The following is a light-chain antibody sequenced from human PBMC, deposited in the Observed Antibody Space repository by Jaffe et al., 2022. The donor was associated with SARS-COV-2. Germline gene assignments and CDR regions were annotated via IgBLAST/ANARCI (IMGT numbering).Light chain of an antibody. CDR2: ATS. CDR3: QQYGSSPQYT. J-gene: IGKJ2*01. CDR1: QSLTSNY. V-gene: IGKV3-20*01. Sequence: IVLTQSPGTLSLSPGARATLSCRASQSLTSNYLAWYQQKPGQAPRLLIHATSRRATGTPDRFSGSGSGTDFTLTISRLEPEDFAVYYCQQYGSSPQYTFGQGTKLEIK.